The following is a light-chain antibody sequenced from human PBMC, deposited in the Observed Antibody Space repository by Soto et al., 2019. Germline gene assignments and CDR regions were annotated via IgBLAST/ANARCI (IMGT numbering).Light chain of an antibody. CDR3: QSLGTGIQV. V-gene: IGLV4-69*01. CDR2: INYDGTH. J-gene: IGLJ3*02. Sequence: QLVLTQSPSASGSLGASVKLTCTLSSDYTTYAIAWHQQQSEKGPRFLMKINYDGTHSKGDGFFDRFSGCSSGAERHLTISGRQYEDEADYYCQSLGTGIQVFGGGTKLTVL. CDR1: SDYTTYA.